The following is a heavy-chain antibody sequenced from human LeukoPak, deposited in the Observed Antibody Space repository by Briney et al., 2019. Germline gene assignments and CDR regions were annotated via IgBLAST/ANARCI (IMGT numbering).Heavy chain of an antibody. D-gene: IGHD5-24*01. CDR1: GFTFDSYG. V-gene: IGHV3-23*01. J-gene: IGHJ3*02. CDR3: AKAVDLATISVDI. CDR2: ISGSGVYT. Sequence: PGGSLRLSCAASGFTFDSYGMHWVRQAPGKGLEWVSGISGSGVYTYYADSVKGRFTISRDNSKNTLYLVMNSLRVDDTAVYYCAKAVDLATISVDIWGQGTMVTVSS.